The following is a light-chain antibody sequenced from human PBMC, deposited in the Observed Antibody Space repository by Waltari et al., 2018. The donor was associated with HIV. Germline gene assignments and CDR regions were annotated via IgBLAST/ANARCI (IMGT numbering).Light chain of an antibody. Sequence: DVVMTQSPDSLAVSLGERATINCKSTHSVFYRPINKNYIAWYQQRPGQAPKLLISWASARESGVSDRFSGSGSGTNFTLTITSLKTEDVAIYFCQQYLSPPPTFGQGTKVQIK. V-gene: IGKV4-1*01. J-gene: IGKJ1*01. CDR3: QQYLSPPPT. CDR2: WAS. CDR1: HSVFYRPINKNY.